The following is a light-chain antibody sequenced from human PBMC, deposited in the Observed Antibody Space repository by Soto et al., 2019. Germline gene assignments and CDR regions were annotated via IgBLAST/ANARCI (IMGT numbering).Light chain of an antibody. CDR2: DAS. J-gene: IGKJ2*01. V-gene: IGKV1-5*01. Sequence: DSQMTQSPSTLSASVGDRVTITCRASQSIGTWLAWYQQKPGKAPKLLIYDASTLESGVPSRFSGSGSGTEFTLIISSLQPDDFATYYCQQYDTYSMYTFGQGTK. CDR3: QQYDTYSMYT. CDR1: QSIGTW.